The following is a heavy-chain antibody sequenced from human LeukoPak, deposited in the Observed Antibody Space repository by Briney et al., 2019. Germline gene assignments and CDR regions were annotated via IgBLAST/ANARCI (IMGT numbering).Heavy chain of an antibody. Sequence: ASVKVSCKASGYTFTGYYMHWVRQAPGQGLEWMGWINPNSGGTNYAQKFQGRVTMTRDTSISTAYMELSRLRSDDTAVYYCARTTGLGYYYYYYYMDVWGKGTTVTVSS. V-gene: IGHV1-2*02. J-gene: IGHJ6*03. D-gene: IGHD3-16*01. CDR2: INPNSGGT. CDR1: GYTFTGYY. CDR3: ARTTGLGYYYYYYYMDV.